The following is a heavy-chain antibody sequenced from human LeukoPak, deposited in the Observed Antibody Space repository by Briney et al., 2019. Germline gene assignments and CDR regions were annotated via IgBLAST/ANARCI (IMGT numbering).Heavy chain of an antibody. V-gene: IGHV5-51*01. CDR1: GYSFTSYW. D-gene: IGHD5-18*01. J-gene: IGHJ4*02. CDR2: IYPGDSDT. Sequence: PGESLKISCKGSGYSFTSYWIGWVRQMPGKGLEWMGIIYPGDSDTRYSPSFQGQVTISADKSISTAYLQWSSLKASDTAMYYCARTMVTLRHRPRTFDYWGQGTLVTVSS. CDR3: ARTMVTLRHRPRTFDY.